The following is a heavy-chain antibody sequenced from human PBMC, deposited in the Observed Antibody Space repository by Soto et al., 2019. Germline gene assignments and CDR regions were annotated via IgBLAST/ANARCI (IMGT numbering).Heavy chain of an antibody. V-gene: IGHV1-46*01. Sequence: QVQLVQSGAEVKKPGASVKVSCKASGYTFTSYYMHWVRQAPGQGLEWMGIINPSGGSTSYAQKFQGRVTMTRDTSTSTVYMELSSLRSEDTAVYYCAREGGDLRVEQAAFYYYYGMDVWGQGTTVTVSS. CDR1: GYTFTSYY. CDR3: AREGGDLRVEQAAFYYYYGMDV. CDR2: INPSGGST. J-gene: IGHJ6*02. D-gene: IGHD2-2*01.